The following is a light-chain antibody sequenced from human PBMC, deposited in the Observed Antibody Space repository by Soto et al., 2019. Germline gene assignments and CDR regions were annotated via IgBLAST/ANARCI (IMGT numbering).Light chain of an antibody. J-gene: IGKJ4*01. CDR3: QQYNKWPLT. CDR2: AAS. Sequence: EIVLTQSPVTLSVSPGEGATLSCRASQSVAGDLAWYQQTPGQVPRLLIYAASTRATGIPARFSGSGSGTHFTLTDSSLQSEDFAVYYCQQYNKWPLTFGGGTKVEIK. CDR1: QSVAGD. V-gene: IGKV3-15*01.